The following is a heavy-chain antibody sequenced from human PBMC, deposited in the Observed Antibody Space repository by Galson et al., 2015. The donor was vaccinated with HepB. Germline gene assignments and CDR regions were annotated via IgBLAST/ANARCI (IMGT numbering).Heavy chain of an antibody. CDR1: GGSFSGYY. V-gene: IGHV4-34*01. CDR2: INHSGST. CDR3: ARGSAPATAIRN. D-gene: IGHD2-2*02. J-gene: IGHJ4*02. Sequence: ETLSLTCAVYGGSFSGYYWSWIRQPPGKGLEWIGEINHSGSTNYNPSLKSRVTISVDTSKNQFSLKLSSVTAADTAVYYCARGSAPATAIRNWGQGTLVTVSS.